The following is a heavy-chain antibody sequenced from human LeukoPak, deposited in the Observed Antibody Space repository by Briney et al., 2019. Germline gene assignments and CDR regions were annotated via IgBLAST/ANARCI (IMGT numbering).Heavy chain of an antibody. CDR1: GFTFSSYA. Sequence: GGSLRLSCAASGFTFSSYAMSWVRQAPGKGLEWVSSISGSGATTYYADSVKGRFTISRDNSKNTLFLQFNSLRAEDTAVYYCAKDKATVAAKGPFDYWGQGTLVTVSS. CDR2: ISGSGATT. D-gene: IGHD2-15*01. CDR3: AKDKATVAAKGPFDY. V-gene: IGHV3-23*01. J-gene: IGHJ4*02.